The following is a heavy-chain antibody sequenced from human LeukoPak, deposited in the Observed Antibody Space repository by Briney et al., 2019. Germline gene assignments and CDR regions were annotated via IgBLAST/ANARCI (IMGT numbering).Heavy chain of an antibody. CDR1: GFTFSSYW. V-gene: IGHV3-74*01. CDR2: INTDGSST. D-gene: IGHD6-19*01. J-gene: IGHJ4*02. CDR3: ARASSSGWYTDGDDY. Sequence: GGSLRLSYAASGFTFSSYWMHWVRRAPGKGLVWGSRINTDGSSTSYADSVKGRFTISRDNAKNTLYLQMNSLRAEDTAVYYCARASSSGWYTDGDDYWGQGTLVTVSS.